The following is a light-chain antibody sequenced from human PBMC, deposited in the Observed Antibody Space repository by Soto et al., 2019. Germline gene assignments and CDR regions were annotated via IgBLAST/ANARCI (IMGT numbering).Light chain of an antibody. V-gene: IGKV1-27*01. J-gene: IGKJ1*01. CDR3: QKYNRTPRT. CDR1: QDISDH. Sequence: DFKMTQSPSSLSASVGDRVTITCRASQDISDHLAWYQHKPGKVPKLLIYEASTLQSGVPSRFSGGGSGTDFTLTISSLQPEDVATSYCQKYNRTPRTFGQGTKVELK. CDR2: EAS.